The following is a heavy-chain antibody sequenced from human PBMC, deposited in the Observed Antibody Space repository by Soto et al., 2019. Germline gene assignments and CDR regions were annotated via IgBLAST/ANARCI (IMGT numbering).Heavy chain of an antibody. J-gene: IGHJ5*02. CDR2: INAGKGNT. CDR1: GCTFTSYA. Sequence: ASVKVSCKASGCTFTSYAMHWVRQAPGQRREWMGWINAGKGNTKYSQKVQGRVTITRERSASTAYMELSGLRSEGTAGYYCAGAPGGPGELPWWFDAWGQGTLVTVSS. CDR3: AGAPGGPGELPWWFDA. V-gene: IGHV1-3*01. D-gene: IGHD3-10*01.